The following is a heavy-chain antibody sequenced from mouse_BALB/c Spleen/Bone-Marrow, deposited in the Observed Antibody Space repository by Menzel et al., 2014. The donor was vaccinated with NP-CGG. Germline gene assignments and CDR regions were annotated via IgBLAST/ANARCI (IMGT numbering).Heavy chain of an antibody. J-gene: IGHJ4*01. Sequence: QVQLQQSGPGLVQPSQSLSIPCTVSGFSLTSYGVHWVRRSPGKGLEWLGVIWRGGSTDYNAAFMSRLSITKDNSKSXVFFKMNSLQADDTAIYYCAKIGTTTGAMDYWGQGTSVTVSS. D-gene: IGHD2-14*01. CDR1: GFSLTSYG. V-gene: IGHV2-5*01. CDR2: IWRGGST. CDR3: AKIGTTTGAMDY.